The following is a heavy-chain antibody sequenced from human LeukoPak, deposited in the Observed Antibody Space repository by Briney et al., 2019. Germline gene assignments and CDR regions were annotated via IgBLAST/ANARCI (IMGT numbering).Heavy chain of an antibody. CDR2: ISGSGGST. CDR3: AKGPPRYSSSWYEGNY. V-gene: IGHV3-23*01. J-gene: IGHJ4*02. CDR1: GFTFSNYN. Sequence: TGGSLRLSCAASGFTFSNYNINWVRQAPGKGLEWVSAISGSGGSTYYADSVKGRFTISRDNSKNTLYLQMNSLRAEDTAVYYCAKGPPRYSSSWYEGNYWGQGTLVTVSS. D-gene: IGHD6-13*01.